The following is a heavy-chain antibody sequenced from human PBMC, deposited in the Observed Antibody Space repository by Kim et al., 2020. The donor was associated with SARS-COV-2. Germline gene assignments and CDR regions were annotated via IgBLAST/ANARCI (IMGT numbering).Heavy chain of an antibody. D-gene: IGHD5-18*01. CDR3: ARHSEDTAMVTGSFDY. J-gene: IGHJ4*02. V-gene: IGHV4-39*01. Sequence: SLKSRVTISVDTSKNQFSLKLSSVTAADTAVYYCARHSEDTAMVTGSFDYWGQGTLVTVSS.